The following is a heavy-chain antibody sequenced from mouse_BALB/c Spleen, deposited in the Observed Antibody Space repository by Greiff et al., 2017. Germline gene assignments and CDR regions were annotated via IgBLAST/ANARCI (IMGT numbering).Heavy chain of an antibody. V-gene: IGHV4-2*02. CDR3: ARRTYYNAMDY. CDR2: INPGSSTI. Sequence: DVKLQESGGGLVQPGGSLNLSCAASGFDFSRYWMSWARQAPGKGQEWIGEINPGSSTINYTPSLKDKFIISRDNAKNTLYLQMSKVRSEDTALYYCARRTYYNAMDYWGQGTSVTVSS. J-gene: IGHJ4*01. D-gene: IGHD2-12*01. CDR1: GFDFSRYW.